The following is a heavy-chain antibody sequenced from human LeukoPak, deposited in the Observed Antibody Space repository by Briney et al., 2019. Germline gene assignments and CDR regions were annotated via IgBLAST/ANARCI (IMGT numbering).Heavy chain of an antibody. CDR2: IYYSGST. D-gene: IGHD2-15*01. CDR1: GGPISSYY. Sequence: SETLSLTCTVSGGPISSYYWSWIRQPPGKGLEWIGYIYYSGSTNYNPSLKSRVTISVDTSKNQFSLKLSSVTAADTAVYYCAGGYCSGGSCWGQGTLVTVSS. V-gene: IGHV4-59*01. CDR3: AGGYCSGGSC. J-gene: IGHJ4*02.